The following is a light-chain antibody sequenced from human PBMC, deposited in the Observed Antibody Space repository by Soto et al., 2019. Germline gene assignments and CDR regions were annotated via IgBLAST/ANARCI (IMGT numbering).Light chain of an antibody. J-gene: IGKJ4*01. CDR2: GAS. Sequence: VLTQSPGTLSFSPGERATLFCRAGQSVDSGDLAWYQQKPGQAPRLLIYGASSRATGIPDRFSGGGSGTDFTLTISSLEPEDVAVYYCQHYRSSPLTFGGGTKVDI. V-gene: IGKV3-20*01. CDR3: QHYRSSPLT. CDR1: QSVDSGD.